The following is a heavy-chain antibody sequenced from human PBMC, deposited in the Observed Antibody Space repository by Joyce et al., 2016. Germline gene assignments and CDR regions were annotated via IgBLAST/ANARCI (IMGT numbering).Heavy chain of an antibody. CDR3: AGDVQSSGYSYPNFANS. J-gene: IGHJ4*02. CDR2: INPNSGVT. CDR1: QYTFTGYY. Sequence: QVQLVQSGAEVKKPGASVKVSCKASQYTFTGYYVHWVRQVPGQSLEWMGWINPNSGVTNYAQKFQGRVTMTRDTSISTVYMELSRLRADDTAVYYCAGDVQSSGYSYPNFANSWGQGTLVTVSS. V-gene: IGHV1-2*02. D-gene: IGHD5-18*01.